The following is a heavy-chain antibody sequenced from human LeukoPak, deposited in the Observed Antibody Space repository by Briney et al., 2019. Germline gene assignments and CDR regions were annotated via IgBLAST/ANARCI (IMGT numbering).Heavy chain of an antibody. J-gene: IGHJ3*02. D-gene: IGHD1-26*01. CDR2: ISAYNGNT. CDR1: GYTFTSYG. CDR3: ARARGYSGLLPNDAFDI. Sequence: ASVKVSCKASGYTFTSYGISWVRQAPGQGLEWMGWISAYNGNTNYAQKLQGRVTMTTDTSTSTAYMELRSLRSDDTAVYYCARARGYSGLLPNDAFDIWGQGTMVTVSS. V-gene: IGHV1-18*01.